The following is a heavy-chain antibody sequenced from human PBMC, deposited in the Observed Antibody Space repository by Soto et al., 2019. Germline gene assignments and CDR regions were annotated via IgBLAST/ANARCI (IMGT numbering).Heavy chain of an antibody. J-gene: IGHJ6*03. V-gene: IGHV3-74*01. CDR1: GLTFSGYW. D-gene: IGHD5-12*01. CDR2: IDGDGSRT. Sequence: GGSLRLSCAASGLTFSGYWMHWVRQAPGKGLVWVSRIDGDGSRTNYADSVKGRFTISRDNAKNTLYLQMNSLRAEDTAVYYCARALGATIFNYMDVWGKGTTVTVSS. CDR3: ARALGATIFNYMDV.